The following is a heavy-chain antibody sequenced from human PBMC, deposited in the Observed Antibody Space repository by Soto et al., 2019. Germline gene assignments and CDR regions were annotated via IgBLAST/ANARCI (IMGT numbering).Heavy chain of an antibody. V-gene: IGHV3-15*01. Sequence: GGSLRLSCPATGFTFSTCAMNWVRQAPGKGLEWVGRIKSKTDGGTTDYAAPVKGRFTISRDDSKNTLYLQMSSLKAEDTAVYYCTTDDPINRHWGQGTLVTVSS. CDR2: IKSKTDGGTT. J-gene: IGHJ4*02. CDR1: GFTFSTCA. CDR3: TTDDPINRH.